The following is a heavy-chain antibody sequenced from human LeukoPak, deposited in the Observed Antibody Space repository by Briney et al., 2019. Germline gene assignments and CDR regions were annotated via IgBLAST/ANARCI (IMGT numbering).Heavy chain of an antibody. Sequence: PGGSLRLSCAASGFTFSSYAINWVRQAPGKGLEWVSAISGGGGSTDYADSVKGRFTISRDNSKNTLYLQMNSLRVEDTAVYYCARDRTIYVWGSYRRGFDYWGQGTLVTVSS. D-gene: IGHD3-16*02. CDR1: GFTFSSYA. J-gene: IGHJ4*02. CDR3: ARDRTIYVWGSYRRGFDY. CDR2: ISGGGGST. V-gene: IGHV3-23*01.